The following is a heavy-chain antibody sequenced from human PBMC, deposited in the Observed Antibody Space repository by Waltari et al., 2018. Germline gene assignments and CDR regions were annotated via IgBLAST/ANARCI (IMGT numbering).Heavy chain of an antibody. V-gene: IGHV3-7*01. Sequence: EVQVVESGGGLVQPGGSLRFSCAPSGFAFSRSWISWLRQAPGQGLEWVANIKEDGSAQYYLDSVRGRFTISRDNTKNSLFLQMNSLRAEDTAVYFCARATNHAFDNWGQGTLVTVSS. J-gene: IGHJ4*02. CDR3: ARATNHAFDN. CDR2: IKEDGSAQ. CDR1: GFAFSRSW.